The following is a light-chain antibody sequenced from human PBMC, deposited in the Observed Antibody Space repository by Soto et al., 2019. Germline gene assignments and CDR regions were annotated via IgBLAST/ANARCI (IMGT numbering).Light chain of an antibody. V-gene: IGLV2-14*01. CDR3: SSHTSGSTRV. J-gene: IGLJ1*01. CDR1: NSDVGGYDY. CDR2: EVT. Sequence: QSALTQPASVSGSPGQSIAISCTGTNSDVGGYDYVSWYQQQPDKAPKLMIYEVTKRPSGVSNRFSGSKSGNTASLTISGLQSEDEADYYCSSHTSGSTRVFGTGTKVTVL.